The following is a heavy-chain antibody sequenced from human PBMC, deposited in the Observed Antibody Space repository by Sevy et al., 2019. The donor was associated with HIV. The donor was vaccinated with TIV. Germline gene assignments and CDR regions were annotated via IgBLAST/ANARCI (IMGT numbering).Heavy chain of an antibody. V-gene: IGHV1-2*02. Sequence: ASVKVSCKASGYTFTGYYMHWVRQAPGLGLEWMGWINPNSGGKKYAQKFQGRVTMTRDTSISTAYMELSRLKSDDTVVYYCTRGPSGFSGSDLAYWGQGTLVTVSS. CDR2: INPNSGGK. CDR1: GYTFTGYY. J-gene: IGHJ4*02. D-gene: IGHD3-22*01. CDR3: TRGPSGFSGSDLAY.